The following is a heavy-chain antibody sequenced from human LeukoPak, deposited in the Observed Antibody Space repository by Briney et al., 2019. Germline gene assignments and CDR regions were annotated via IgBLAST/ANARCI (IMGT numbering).Heavy chain of an antibody. D-gene: IGHD3-3*01. Sequence: EPGRSLRLSCAASGFTFSSYAMHWVRQAPGKGLEWVAVISYDGSNKYYADSVKGRFTISRDNSKNTLYLQMNSLRAEDTAVYYCARDKRFLEWLSWGQGTLVTVSS. J-gene: IGHJ5*02. CDR2: ISYDGSNK. V-gene: IGHV3-30-3*01. CDR1: GFTFSSYA. CDR3: ARDKRFLEWLS.